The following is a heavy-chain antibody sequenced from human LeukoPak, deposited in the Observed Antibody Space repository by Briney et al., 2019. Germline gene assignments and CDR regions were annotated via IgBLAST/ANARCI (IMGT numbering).Heavy chain of an antibody. V-gene: IGHV3-74*01. CDR3: ATLAAAGTNY. CDR1: GFTFSRYW. CDR2: ADYDGSDT. D-gene: IGHD6-13*01. J-gene: IGHJ4*02. Sequence: VGSLRLSCAASGFTFSRYWMHWVRQAPGKGLVWVSRADYDGSDTSYADSVRGRFTISRDNAKNTLYLQMNSLSAEDTAVYYCATLAAAGTNYWGQGTLVTVSS.